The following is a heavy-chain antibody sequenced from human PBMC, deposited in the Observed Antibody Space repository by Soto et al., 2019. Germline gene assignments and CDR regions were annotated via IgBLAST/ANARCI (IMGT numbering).Heavy chain of an antibody. D-gene: IGHD6-13*01. CDR3: ARDRSPGSSSWYDY. V-gene: IGHV4-61*01. Sequence: PSETLSLTCTVSGGSVSSGSYYWSWIRQPPGKGLEWIGYIYYSGSTIYNPSLKSRVTISIDTSKNQFSLQLHSVTPEDTAVYYCARDRSPGSSSWYDYWGQGTLVTVSS. J-gene: IGHJ4*02. CDR2: IYYSGST. CDR1: GGSVSSGSYY.